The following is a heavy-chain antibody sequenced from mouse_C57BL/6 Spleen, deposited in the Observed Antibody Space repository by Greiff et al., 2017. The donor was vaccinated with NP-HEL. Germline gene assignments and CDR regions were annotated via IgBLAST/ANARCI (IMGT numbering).Heavy chain of an antibody. J-gene: IGHJ3*01. CDR3: ARHKGWCAY. CDR1: GFTFSSYT. Sequence: EVKLMESGGGLVKPGGSLKLSCAASGFTFSSYTMSWVRQTPEKRLEWVATISGGGGNTYYPDSVKGRFTISRDNAKNTLYLQMSSLRSEDTALYYCARHKGWCAYWGQGTLGTVSA. V-gene: IGHV5-9*01. CDR2: ISGGGGNT.